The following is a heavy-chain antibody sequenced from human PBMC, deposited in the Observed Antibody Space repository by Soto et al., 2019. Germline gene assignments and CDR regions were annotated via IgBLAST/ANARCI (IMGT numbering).Heavy chain of an antibody. CDR3: ARDKEGAAGIWFDP. V-gene: IGHV1-69*13. J-gene: IGHJ5*02. Sequence: SVKVSCKASGGTFSSYAISWVRQAPGQGLEWMGGIIPIFGTANYAQKFQGRVTITADESTSTAYMELSSLRSEDTAVYYCARDKEGAAGIWFDPWGQGTLVTVSS. D-gene: IGHD6-13*01. CDR1: GGTFSSYA. CDR2: IIPIFGTA.